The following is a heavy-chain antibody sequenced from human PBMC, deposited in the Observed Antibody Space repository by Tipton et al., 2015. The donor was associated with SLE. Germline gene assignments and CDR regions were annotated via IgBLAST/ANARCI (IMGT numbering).Heavy chain of an antibody. J-gene: IGHJ3*02. Sequence: SLRLSCAASGFTFDEYGMSWVRQAPGKGLAWVSGINWNGGSTGYADSVKGRFTISRDNAKNSLYLQMNSLRAEDTALYYCSRGGDYSTPRGAFDIWGQGTMVTVSS. V-gene: IGHV3-20*04. CDR3: SRGGDYSTPRGAFDI. D-gene: IGHD4-11*01. CDR1: GFTFDEYG. CDR2: INWNGGST.